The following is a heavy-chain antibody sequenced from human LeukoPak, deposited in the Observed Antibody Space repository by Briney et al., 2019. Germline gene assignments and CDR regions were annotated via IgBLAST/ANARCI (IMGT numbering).Heavy chain of an antibody. D-gene: IGHD2-2*01. V-gene: IGHV3-30*07. J-gene: IGHJ4*02. CDR1: GFTFSSYA. Sequence: GGSLRLSCAASGFTFSSYAMHWVRQAPGKGLEWVALISYDGSNKYYADSVKGRFTISRDNAKNSLYLEMNYLRADDTGLYFCVRGVGPADTLLEDFDCWGPGSLVTVSS. CDR2: ISYDGSNK. CDR3: VRGVGPADTLLEDFDC.